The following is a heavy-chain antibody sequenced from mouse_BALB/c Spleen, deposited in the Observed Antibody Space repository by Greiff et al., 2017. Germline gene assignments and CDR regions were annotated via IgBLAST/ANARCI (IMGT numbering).Heavy chain of an antibody. CDR2: IDPANGNT. D-gene: IGHD1-1*01. CDR1: GFNIKDTY. V-gene: IGHV14-3*02. CDR3: ARESFTTVVAPYAMDY. J-gene: IGHJ4*01. Sequence: EVKLVESGAELVKPGASVKLSCTASGFNIKDTYMHWVKQRPEQGLEWIGRIDPANGNTKYDPKFQGKATITADTSSNTAYLQLSSLTSEDTAVYYCARESFTTVVAPYAMDYWGQGTSVTVSS.